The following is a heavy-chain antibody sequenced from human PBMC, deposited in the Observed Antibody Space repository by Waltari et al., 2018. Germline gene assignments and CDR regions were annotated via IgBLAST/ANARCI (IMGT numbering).Heavy chain of an antibody. CDR3: ARRNGDSSNYGMDV. CDR2: IRSKINSYAT. Sequence: EVQLVESGGGLVQPGGSLKLSCAASGFTFSASAMHWVRQASGKGLEWVGRIRSKINSYATAYGASVNGRFTISRVDSKNTAYLQMNSLRTEDTAVYYCARRNGDSSNYGMDVWGQGTTVTVSS. CDR1: GFTFSASA. D-gene: IGHD4-17*01. V-gene: IGHV3-73*01. J-gene: IGHJ6*02.